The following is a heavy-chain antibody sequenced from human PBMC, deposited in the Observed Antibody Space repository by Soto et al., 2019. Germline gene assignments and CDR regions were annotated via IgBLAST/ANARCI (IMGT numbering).Heavy chain of an antibody. J-gene: IGHJ4*02. Sequence: EVQLEESGGDLVKPGGSLRLSCAASGFTLSNFAMSWVRQAPGKGLEWVSVVSGAGITTKYAASVKGRFTVSRDNSKNTLSLQMGSLRAEDTGLYYSVKGRLRGRDTGNFDYWGQGTLVTVSS. D-gene: IGHD4-17*01. V-gene: IGHV3-23*04. CDR1: GFTLSNFA. CDR3: VKGRLRGRDTGNFDY. CDR2: VSGAGITT.